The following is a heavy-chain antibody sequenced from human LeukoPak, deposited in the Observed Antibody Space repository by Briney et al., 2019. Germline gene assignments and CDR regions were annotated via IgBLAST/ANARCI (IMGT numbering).Heavy chain of an antibody. D-gene: IGHD2-2*01. CDR3: AKGYCRGNSCYDDRGAFDY. Sequence: PSETLSLTCSVSGYSISSGNYWGWIRLPPGKGLQWIGSIYHSGSTYYNPSLKSRVTISVDTSKNQFSLKLSSVTAADTAVYYCAKGYCRGNSCYDDRGAFDYWGQGTLVTVSS. J-gene: IGHJ4*02. CDR1: GYSISSGNY. V-gene: IGHV4-38-2*02. CDR2: IYHSGST.